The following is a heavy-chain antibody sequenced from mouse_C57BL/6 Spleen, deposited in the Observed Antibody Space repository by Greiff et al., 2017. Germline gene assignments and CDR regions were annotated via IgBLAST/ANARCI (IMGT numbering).Heavy chain of an antibody. D-gene: IGHD1-1*01. CDR2: INPSTGGT. CDR1: GYSFTGYY. J-gene: IGHJ4*01. Sequence: EVKLQESGPELVKPGASVKISCKASGYSFTGYYMNWVKQSPEKSLEWIGEINPSTGGTTYNQKFKAKATLTVDKSSSTAYMQLKSLTSEDSAVYYCALSITTALDYWGQGTSVTVSS. CDR3: ALSITTALDY. V-gene: IGHV1-42*01.